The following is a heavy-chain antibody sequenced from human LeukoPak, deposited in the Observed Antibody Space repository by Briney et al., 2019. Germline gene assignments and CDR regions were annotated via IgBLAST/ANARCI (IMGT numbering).Heavy chain of an antibody. V-gene: IGHV3-23*01. J-gene: IGHJ4*02. D-gene: IGHD1-26*01. CDR1: GFTFGNFA. CDR3: AKRETSRSKYFDY. Sequence: GGSLRLSCVASGFTFGNFAMSWVRQAPGKGLEWDSVISGSGGSTYYADSVKGRFTISRDNSKTTLYLQIDSLRAEDTAVYYCAKRETSRSKYFDYWGQGTLVTVSS. CDR2: ISGSGGST.